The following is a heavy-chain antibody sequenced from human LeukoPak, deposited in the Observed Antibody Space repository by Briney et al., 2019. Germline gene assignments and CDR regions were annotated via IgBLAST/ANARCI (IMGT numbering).Heavy chain of an antibody. V-gene: IGHV3-23*01. CDR2: ISGSGGST. D-gene: IGHD4-17*01. CDR3: AKDPGYGDYPYYFDY. J-gene: IGHJ4*02. Sequence: GGSLRLSCAASGFTFSSYAMSWVRQAPGKGLEWVSAISGSGGSTYYAGSVKGRFTISRDNSKNTLYLQMNSLRAEDTAVYYCAKDPGYGDYPYYFDYWGQGTLVTVSS. CDR1: GFTFSSYA.